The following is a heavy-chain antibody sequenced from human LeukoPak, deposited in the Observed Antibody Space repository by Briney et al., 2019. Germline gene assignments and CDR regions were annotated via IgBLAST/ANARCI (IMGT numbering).Heavy chain of an antibody. CDR3: ARAKITGARPDYFDY. J-gene: IGHJ4*02. V-gene: IGHV3-7*01. CDR1: GFTFSSYS. Sequence: GGSLRLSCAASGFTFSSYSMNWVRQAPGKGLEWVANIKQDGSDKYYVDSVKGRFIISRDNAKESLYLQMNSLRAEDTAVYYCARAKITGARPDYFDYWGQGNLVTVSS. CDR2: IKQDGSDK. D-gene: IGHD7-27*01.